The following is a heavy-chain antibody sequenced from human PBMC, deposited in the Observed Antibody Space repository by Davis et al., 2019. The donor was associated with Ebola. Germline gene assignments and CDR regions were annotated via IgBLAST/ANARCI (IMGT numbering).Heavy chain of an antibody. D-gene: IGHD5-24*01. CDR3: ARGLRDGYNSYYLDY. V-gene: IGHV4-4*07. J-gene: IGHJ4*02. CDR2: IYTSGSS. Sequence: PSETLSLTCTVSGGAISRFYWSWIRQSAGKGLEWVGRIYTSGSSNYNPSLSSRVTISVDTSKSQFSLKVNSVSAADTAVYFCARGLRDGYNSYYLDYWGQGSLVTVSS. CDR1: GGAISRFY.